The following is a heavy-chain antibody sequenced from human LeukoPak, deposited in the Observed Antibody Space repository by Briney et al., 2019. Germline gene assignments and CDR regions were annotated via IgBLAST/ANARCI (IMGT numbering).Heavy chain of an antibody. CDR3: QSRSIVATPDDY. CDR2: ISYDGTNK. D-gene: IGHD5-12*01. V-gene: IGHV3-30*04. Sequence: PGGSLRLSCAASGFTFSSYEMNWVRQAPGKGLEWVAVISYDGTNKYYAGSVQGRFTISRDNSKNTVYLQMTSLRTEDTALYYCQSRSIVATPDDYWGQGTLVTVSS. CDR1: GFTFSSYE. J-gene: IGHJ4*01.